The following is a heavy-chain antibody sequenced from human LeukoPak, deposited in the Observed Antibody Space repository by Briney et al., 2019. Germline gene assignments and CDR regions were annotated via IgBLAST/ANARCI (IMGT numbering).Heavy chain of an antibody. J-gene: IGHJ4*02. CDR2: IYYSGST. V-gene: IGHV4-61*01. D-gene: IGHD6-19*01. CDR3: ARGLARGWYSY. Sequence: SETLSLTCTVSGGTVSSGSYYWSWIRQPPGKGLEWIGYIYYSGSTNYNPSLKSRVTISVDTSKNQFSLKLSSVTAADTAVYYCARGLARGWYSYWGQGTLVTVSS. CDR1: GGTVSSGSYY.